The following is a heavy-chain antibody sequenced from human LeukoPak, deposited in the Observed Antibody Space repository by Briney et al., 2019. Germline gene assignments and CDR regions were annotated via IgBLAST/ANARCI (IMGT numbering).Heavy chain of an antibody. Sequence: GGSLRPSCAASEFTFRNYWMTWVRQAPGKGLEWVANIKPDGREEFYVDSVKGRFSMSRDNGKNLLFLQMNSLRVEDTAVYYCARDPYQLGSDYYFGAFDIWGQGTVVTVSS. D-gene: IGHD3-22*01. J-gene: IGHJ3*02. CDR1: EFTFRNYW. CDR2: IKPDGREE. CDR3: ARDPYQLGSDYYFGAFDI. V-gene: IGHV3-7*01.